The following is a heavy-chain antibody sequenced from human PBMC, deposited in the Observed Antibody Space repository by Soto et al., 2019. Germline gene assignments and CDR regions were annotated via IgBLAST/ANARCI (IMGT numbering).Heavy chain of an antibody. D-gene: IGHD2-15*01. CDR2: ISPGIRYA. V-gene: IGHV3-11*06. CDR3: ERGGGGVLFDP. Sequence: XAFLRLTCTGSGFTFGDSYMSWIRQAPGKGLEWLSYISPGIRYAAYADPVQGRFTISRDNAKTTLNPQMMSLTAADPAIDNCERGGGGVLFDPWGQGTMVTVSS. J-gene: IGHJ5*02. CDR1: GFTFGDSY.